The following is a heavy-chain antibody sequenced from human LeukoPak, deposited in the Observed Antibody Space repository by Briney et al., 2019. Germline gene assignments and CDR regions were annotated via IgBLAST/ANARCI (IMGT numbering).Heavy chain of an antibody. CDR1: GGSISNYY. D-gene: IGHD5-12*01. V-gene: IGHV4-59*12. J-gene: IGHJ5*02. CDR3: ARGHSGCDFRGFNWFDP. CDR2: IYSSGTT. Sequence: KTPETLSLTCIVSGGSISNYYWSWFRQPPGKGLESIGYIYSSGTTNYNPSLKSRVTMSVDTSKNQFSLRLTSVTAADTAVYHCARGHSGCDFRGFNWFDPWGQGTLVTVSS.